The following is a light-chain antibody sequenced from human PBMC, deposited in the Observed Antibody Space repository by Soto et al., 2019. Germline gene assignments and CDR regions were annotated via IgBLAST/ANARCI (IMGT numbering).Light chain of an antibody. J-gene: IGLJ2*01. V-gene: IGLV2-14*01. CDR1: TSDVGGYNH. CDR3: SSYTSSSTLVV. CDR2: EVT. Sequence: QSALTQPASVSGSPGQSITISCTGTTSDVGGYNHVSWFQQHPGRAPKLMIYEVTDRPSGVSNRFSGSKSGNTASLTISGLQADDEADYYCSSYTSSSTLVVFGGGTQLTVL.